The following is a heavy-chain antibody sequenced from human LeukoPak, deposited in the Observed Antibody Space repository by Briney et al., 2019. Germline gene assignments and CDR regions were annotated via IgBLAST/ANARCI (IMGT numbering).Heavy chain of an antibody. CDR2: ISTSSSYI. V-gene: IGHV3-21*01. J-gene: IGHJ3*01. CDR3: ARQAVARPFDL. CDR1: GFTFSSYS. Sequence: GGSLRLSCAASGFTFSSYSMNWVRQAPGKGLEWVSFISTSSSYIYYADSVKGRFTISRDNAKNSLYLQMSSLRAEDTAVYYCARQAVARPFDLWGQGTMVAVSS.